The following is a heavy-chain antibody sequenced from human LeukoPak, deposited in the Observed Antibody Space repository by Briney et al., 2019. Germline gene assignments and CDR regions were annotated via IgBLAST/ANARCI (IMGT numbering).Heavy chain of an antibody. J-gene: IGHJ4*02. CDR2: IYYSGST. Sequence: PSETLSLTCAVSGYSISSGYYWGWIRQPPGKGLEWIGYIYYSGSTNYNPSLKSRVTISVDTSKNQFSLKLSSVTAADTAVYYCARVSYYYGSGSKLGVFDYWGQGTLVTVSS. D-gene: IGHD3-10*01. CDR1: GYSISSGYY. V-gene: IGHV4-61*01. CDR3: ARVSYYYGSGSKLGVFDY.